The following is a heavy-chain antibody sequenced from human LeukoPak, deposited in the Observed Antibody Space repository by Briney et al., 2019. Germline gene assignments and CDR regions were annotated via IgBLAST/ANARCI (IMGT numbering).Heavy chain of an antibody. Sequence: GAPVKVSCKASGYTFTSYGITWVRQAPGQGLEWMGCISAYNGNTNYAQKLQGRVTMTTDRSTSTAYMELRSLRSDDTAVYYCARGPIIDIAIVPAADEYYYMDVWGKGTTVTVSS. CDR3: ARGPIIDIAIVPAADEYYYMDV. CDR2: ISAYNGNT. D-gene: IGHD2-2*01. V-gene: IGHV1-18*01. J-gene: IGHJ6*03. CDR1: GYTFTSYG.